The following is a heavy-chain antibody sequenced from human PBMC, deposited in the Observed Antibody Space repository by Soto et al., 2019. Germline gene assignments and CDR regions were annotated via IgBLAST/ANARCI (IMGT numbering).Heavy chain of an antibody. CDR2: IYHSGST. V-gene: IGHV4-30-2*01. Sequence: SETLSLTCAVSGGSVSSGGYSWSWIRQPPGKGLEWIGYIYHSGSTYYNPSLKSRVTISVDRSKNQFSLKLSSVTAADTAVYYCARAVVVPAADWFDPWGQGTLVTVSS. CDR1: GGSVSSGGYS. CDR3: ARAVVVPAADWFDP. J-gene: IGHJ5*02. D-gene: IGHD2-2*01.